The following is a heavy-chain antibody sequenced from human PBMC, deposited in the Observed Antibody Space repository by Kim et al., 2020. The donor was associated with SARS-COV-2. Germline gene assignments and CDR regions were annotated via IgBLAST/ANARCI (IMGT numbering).Heavy chain of an antibody. D-gene: IGHD6-6*01. CDR1: GFTFSSYA. V-gene: IGHV3-30*04. J-gene: IGHJ4*02. Sequence: GGSLRLSCAASGFTFSSYAMHWVRQAPGKGLEWVAVISYDGSNKYYADSVKGRFTISRDNSKNTLYLQMNSLRAEDTAVYYCARDIYSSSSALDYWGQGTLVTVSS. CDR2: ISYDGSNK. CDR3: ARDIYSSSSALDY.